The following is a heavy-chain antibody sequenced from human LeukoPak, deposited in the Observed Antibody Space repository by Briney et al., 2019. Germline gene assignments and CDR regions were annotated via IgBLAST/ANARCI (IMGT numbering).Heavy chain of an antibody. CDR3: ARAFNYYAILA. CDR2: IYSGGST. Sequence: GGSLRLSCAASGFTVSSNYMSWVRQAPGKGLEWVSVIYSGGSTYYADSVKGRFTIPRDNSKNTLYLQMNSLRAEDTAVYYCARAFNYYAILAWGQGTLVTVSS. J-gene: IGHJ5*02. V-gene: IGHV3-53*01. D-gene: IGHD3-10*01. CDR1: GFTVSSNY.